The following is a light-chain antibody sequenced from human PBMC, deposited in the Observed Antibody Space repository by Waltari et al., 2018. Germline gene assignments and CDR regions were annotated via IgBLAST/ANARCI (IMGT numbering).Light chain of an antibody. CDR2: EVH. J-gene: IGLJ3*02. CDR1: SRYIGTYNQ. CDR3: SSYTNSSTWV. Sequence: QSALTQPASVSEPPGQSVTISCTGTSRYIGTYNQVSWYQQHPAKAPKLIIFEVHDRPAGDSGLCSSSKSTNTASLTSSGRQAEDEADYCCSSYTNSSTWVFGGGTSLTVL. V-gene: IGLV2-14*01.